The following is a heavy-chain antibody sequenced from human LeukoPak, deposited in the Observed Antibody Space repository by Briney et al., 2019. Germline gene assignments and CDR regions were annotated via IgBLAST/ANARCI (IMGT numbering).Heavy chain of an antibody. CDR3: ARPYSRDDFDY. CDR1: GYTFTGYY. D-gene: IGHD6-13*01. J-gene: IGHJ4*02. V-gene: IGHV1-2*06. Sequence: ASVRVSCKASGYTFTGYYMHWVRQAPGQGLEWMERINPNSGGTNYAQKFQGRVTMTRDTSISTAYMELSRLRSDDTAVYYCARPYSRDDFDYWGQGTLVTVSS. CDR2: INPNSGGT.